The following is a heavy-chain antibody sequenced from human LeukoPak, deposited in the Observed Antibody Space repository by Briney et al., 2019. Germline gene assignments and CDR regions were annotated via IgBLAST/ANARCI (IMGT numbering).Heavy chain of an antibody. CDR1: GGTFSSYA. V-gene: IGHV1-69*13. CDR3: AGGTKGYYYYYYMDV. J-gene: IGHJ6*03. Sequence: SVKVSCKASGGTFSSYAISWVRQAPGQGLEWMGGIIPIFGTANYAQKFQGRVTITADESTSTAYMELSSLRSEDTAVYYCAGGTKGYYYYYYMDVWGKGTTVTISS. CDR2: IIPIFGTA.